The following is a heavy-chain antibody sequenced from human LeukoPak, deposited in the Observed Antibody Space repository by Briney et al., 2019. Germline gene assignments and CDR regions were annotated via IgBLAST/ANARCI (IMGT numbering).Heavy chain of an antibody. J-gene: IGHJ5*02. V-gene: IGHV7-4-1*02. D-gene: IGHD3-3*01. CDR1: GYIFNKYA. CDR3: SRARNYDVWSGGIDP. Sequence: ASVKVSCKASGYIFNKYAMNWVRQVPGQGLEWMGWINTNTGNPTYAQGFTGRFVFSLDTSISTAYLQISSLETEDSAVYYCSRARNYDVWSGGIDPWGQGTLVTVSS. CDR2: INTNTGNP.